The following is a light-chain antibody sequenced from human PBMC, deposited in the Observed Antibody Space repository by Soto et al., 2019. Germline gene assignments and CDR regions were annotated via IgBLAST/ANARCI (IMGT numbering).Light chain of an antibody. V-gene: IGKV3-20*01. CDR3: QQYGDSPRT. CDR2: AAS. J-gene: IGKJ1*01. CDR1: QTVTSTY. Sequence: EIVLTQYPGTLSLSPGERATLSCRASQTVTSTYLAWYQQKPGQAPKLLIYAASTRATGIPDRFSASGSGTDFTLTISRLEPEDFGLYYCQQYGDSPRTFGQGTKVDI.